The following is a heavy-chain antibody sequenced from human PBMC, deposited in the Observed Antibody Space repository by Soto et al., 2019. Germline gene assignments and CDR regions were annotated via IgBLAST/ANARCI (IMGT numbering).Heavy chain of an antibody. V-gene: IGHV4-31*03. J-gene: IGHJ6*02. CDR3: ARHSWTTPHYYYYGMDV. CDR2: IYYSGST. CDR1: GDSVSSVGFH. Sequence: SETLSLTCTVSGDSVSSVGFHWAWLRRPPGKGLEWIGYIYYSGSTYYNPSLKSRVTISVDTSKNQFSLKLSSVTAADTAVYYCARHSWTTPHYYYYGMDVWGQGTTVTVSS. D-gene: IGHD3-3*02.